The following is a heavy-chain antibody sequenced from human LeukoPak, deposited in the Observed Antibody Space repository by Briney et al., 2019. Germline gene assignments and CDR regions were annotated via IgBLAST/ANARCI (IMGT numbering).Heavy chain of an antibody. CDR2: INHSGST. D-gene: IGHD1-14*01. Sequence: PSETLSLTCAVYGGSFSGYYWSWIRQPPGKGLEWIGEINHSGSTNYNPSLKSRVTISVDTSKNQFSLKLSSVTAADTAVYYCARKAVTGYYYYGMDVWGQGTTVTVSS. CDR3: ARKAVTGYYYYGMDV. CDR1: GGSFSGYY. V-gene: IGHV4-34*01. J-gene: IGHJ6*02.